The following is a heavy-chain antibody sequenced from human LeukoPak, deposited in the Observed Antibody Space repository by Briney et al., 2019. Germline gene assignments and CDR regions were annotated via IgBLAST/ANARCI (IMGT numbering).Heavy chain of an antibody. CDR1: GYTFTAYY. D-gene: IGHD6-13*01. V-gene: IGHV1-46*01. J-gene: IGHJ5*02. Sequence: ASVKVSCKASGYTFTAYYIQWVRQAPGQGLEWMGTIRPGDTRTTYAQKFQGRVTMTWDMSTTTVYMELSSLRSEDTAVYYCARVSSSSGADPWGQGTLVTVSS. CDR3: ARVSSSSGADP. CDR2: IRPGDTRT.